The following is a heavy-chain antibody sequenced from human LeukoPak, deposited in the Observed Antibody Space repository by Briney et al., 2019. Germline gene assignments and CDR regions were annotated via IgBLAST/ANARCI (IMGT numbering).Heavy chain of an antibody. CDR2: IYYSGST. CDR1: GGSISSYY. J-gene: IGHJ6*03. D-gene: IGHD3-10*01. V-gene: IGHV4-59*01. Sequence: SETLSLTCTVSGGSISSYYWSWIRQPPGKGLEWIGCIYYSGSTNYNPSLKSRVTISVDTSKNQFSLKLSSVTAADTAVYYCAGGRRDSGSYGSFVYYYYYYMDVWGKGTTVTVSS. CDR3: AGGRRDSGSYGSFVYYYYYYMDV.